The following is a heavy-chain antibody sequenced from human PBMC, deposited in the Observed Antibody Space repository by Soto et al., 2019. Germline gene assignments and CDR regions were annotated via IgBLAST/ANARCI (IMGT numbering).Heavy chain of an antibody. J-gene: IGHJ4*02. Sequence: GASVKVSCKASGYTFTSYAMHWVRQAPGQRLEWMGWINAGNGNTKYSQKFQGRVTITRDTSASTAYMELSSLRSEDTAVYYCARDYPYYYGSGSWPFDYWGQGTLVTVSS. CDR1: GYTFTSYA. D-gene: IGHD3-10*01. V-gene: IGHV1-3*01. CDR2: INAGNGNT. CDR3: ARDYPYYYGSGSWPFDY.